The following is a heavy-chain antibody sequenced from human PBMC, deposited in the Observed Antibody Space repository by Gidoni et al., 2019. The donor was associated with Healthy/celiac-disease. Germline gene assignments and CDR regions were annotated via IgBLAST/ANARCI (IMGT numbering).Heavy chain of an antibody. CDR2: FDPEDGET. CDR1: GYTLTALS. V-gene: IGHV1-24*01. CDR3: ATALGYCSGGSCYSGVFDY. J-gene: IGHJ4*02. D-gene: IGHD2-15*01. Sequence: QVQLVQSGAEVKKPGASVKVSCKVSGYTLTALSMHWVRQAPGKGLEWMGGFDPEDGETIYAQKFQGRVTMTEDTSTDTAYMELSSLRSEDTAVYYCATALGYCSGGSCYSGVFDYWGQGTLVTVSS.